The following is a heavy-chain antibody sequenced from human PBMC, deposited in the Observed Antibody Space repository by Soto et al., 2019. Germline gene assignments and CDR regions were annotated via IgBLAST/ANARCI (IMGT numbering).Heavy chain of an antibody. CDR3: ARQGYSSGWYGYYYYYGMGV. V-gene: IGHV4-39*01. D-gene: IGHD6-19*01. CDR1: GGSISSSSYY. CDR2: IYYSGST. Sequence: PSETLSLTCTVSGGSISSSSYYWGWIRQPPGKGLEWIGSIYYSGSTYYNPSLKSRVTISVDTSKNQFSLKLSSVTAADTAVYYCARQGYSSGWYGYYYYYGMGVWGQGTTVTVSS. J-gene: IGHJ6*02.